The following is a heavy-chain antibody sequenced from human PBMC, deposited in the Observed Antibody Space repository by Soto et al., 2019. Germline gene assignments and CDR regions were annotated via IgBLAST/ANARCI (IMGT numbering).Heavy chain of an antibody. J-gene: IGHJ4*02. CDR2: IKQDGSEK. D-gene: IGHD1-7*01. Sequence: GGSLRLSCAASGFTFSSYWMSWVRQAPGKGLEWVANIKQDGSEKYYVDSVKGRFTISRDNAKNSLYLQMNSLRAEDTAVYYCARVVLELPYYFDYWGQGTLVTVSS. CDR3: ARVVLELPYYFDY. V-gene: IGHV3-7*01. CDR1: GFTFSSYW.